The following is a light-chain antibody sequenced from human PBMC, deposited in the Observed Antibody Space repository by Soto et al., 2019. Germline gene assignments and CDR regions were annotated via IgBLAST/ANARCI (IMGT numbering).Light chain of an antibody. J-gene: IGKJ4*01. CDR1: QSLLHSNGYNY. CDR2: LGS. Sequence: IVMTQSPLSLPVTPGEPASISCRSSQSLLHSNGYNYLDWYLQKPGQSPQLLIYLGSNRASGVPDRLSGSGSGADFTLNISRVEAEDVGVYYCMQALQTPRTFGGGTKVEIK. V-gene: IGKV2-28*01. CDR3: MQALQTPRT.